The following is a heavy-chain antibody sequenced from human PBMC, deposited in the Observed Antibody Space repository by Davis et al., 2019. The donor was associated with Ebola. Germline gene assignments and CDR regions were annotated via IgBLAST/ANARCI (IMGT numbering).Heavy chain of an antibody. Sequence: PSETLSLTCAVYGGSFSGYYWSWIRQPPGKGLEWIGEINHSGSTNYNPSLKSRVTISVDTSKNQFSLKLSSVTAADTAVYYCARGEDIVVVVAAKWFDPWGQGTLVTVSS. V-gene: IGHV4-34*01. J-gene: IGHJ5*02. CDR3: ARGEDIVVVVAAKWFDP. D-gene: IGHD2-15*01. CDR1: GGSFSGYY. CDR2: INHSGST.